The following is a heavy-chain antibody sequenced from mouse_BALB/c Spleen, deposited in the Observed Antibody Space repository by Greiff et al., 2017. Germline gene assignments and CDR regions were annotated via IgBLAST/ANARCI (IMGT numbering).Heavy chain of an antibody. Sequence: EVQGVESGPELVKPGASVKIPCKASGYTFTDYNMDWVKQSHGKSLEWIGDINPNNGGTIYNQKFKGKATLTVDKSSSTAYMELRSLTSEDTAVYYCARKRGMIYYDYDGYYYAMDYWGQGTSVTVSS. V-gene: IGHV1-18*01. D-gene: IGHD2-4*01. CDR1: GYTFTDYN. CDR3: ARKRGMIYYDYDGYYYAMDY. J-gene: IGHJ4*01. CDR2: INPNNGGT.